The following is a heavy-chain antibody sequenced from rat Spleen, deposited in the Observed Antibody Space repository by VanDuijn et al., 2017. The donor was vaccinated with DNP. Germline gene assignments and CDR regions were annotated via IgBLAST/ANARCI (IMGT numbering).Heavy chain of an antibody. CDR3: ARYDNLYFDF. CDR1: GYSITSNY. V-gene: IGHV3-1*01. J-gene: IGHJ1*01. Sequence: EVQLQESGPGLVKPSQSLSLTCSVTGYSITSNYWGWIRKFPGNKMEWMGYISYSGSTGYNPSLKSRISITRDTSKNQFFLQFNSVTTDDTATYYCARYDNLYFDFWGPGTMVTVSS. CDR2: ISYSGST.